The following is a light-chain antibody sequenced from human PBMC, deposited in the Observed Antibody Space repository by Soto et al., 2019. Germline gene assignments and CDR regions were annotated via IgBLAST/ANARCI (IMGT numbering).Light chain of an antibody. CDR2: NND. CDR3: AAWDDSVVV. J-gene: IGLJ2*01. Sequence: QSVLTQPPSASGTPGQRVTISCSGSSSNIGSNTVIWYQQLPGTAPKLLIYNNDQRPSGVPDRFSGSKSGTSASLAISGLQSEDEADYYCAAWDDSVVVFGGGTKLTVL. V-gene: IGLV1-44*01. CDR1: SSNIGSNT.